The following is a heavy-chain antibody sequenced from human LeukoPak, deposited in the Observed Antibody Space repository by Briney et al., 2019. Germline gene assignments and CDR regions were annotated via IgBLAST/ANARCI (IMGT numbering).Heavy chain of an antibody. CDR1: GYTFTGYY. CDR3: VRRGYEFSDLDN. CDR2: INPNNGDT. Sequence: AASVKVSCKASGYTFTGYYMHWVRQAPGQGLEWMGWINPNNGDTNFAQKFQGRVAMTRDTSMNTVYMELSSLRSDDTAVYYCVRRGYEFSDLDNWGQGTLVTVSS. D-gene: IGHD3/OR15-3a*01. J-gene: IGHJ4*02. V-gene: IGHV1-2*02.